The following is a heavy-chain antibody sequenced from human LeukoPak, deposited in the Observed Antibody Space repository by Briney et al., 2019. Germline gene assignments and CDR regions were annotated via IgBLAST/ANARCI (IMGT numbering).Heavy chain of an antibody. J-gene: IGHJ5*02. CDR2: ISSSSSYI. Sequence: GGSLRLSCAASGFTFSSYSMNWVRQAPGKGLEWVSSISSSSSYIYYADSVKGRFTISRDNAKNSLYLQMNSLRAEDTAVYYCARDLTMVWGARGNWFDPWGQGTLVTVSS. CDR1: GFTFSSYS. CDR3: ARDLTMVWGARGNWFDP. D-gene: IGHD3-10*01. V-gene: IGHV3-21*01.